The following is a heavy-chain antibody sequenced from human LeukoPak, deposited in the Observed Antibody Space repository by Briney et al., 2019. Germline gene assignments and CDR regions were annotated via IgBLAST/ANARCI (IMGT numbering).Heavy chain of an antibody. J-gene: IGHJ4*02. V-gene: IGHV4-59*08. CDR2: IYYSGST. CDR3: ARHEGDGYNYAHFDY. CDR1: GGSISSYY. Sequence: SETLSLTCTVSGGSISSYYRSWIRQPPGKGLEWIGYIYYSGSTNYNPSLKSRVTISVDTSKNQFSLKLSSVTAADTAVYYCARHEGDGYNYAHFDYWGQGTLVTVSS. D-gene: IGHD5-24*01.